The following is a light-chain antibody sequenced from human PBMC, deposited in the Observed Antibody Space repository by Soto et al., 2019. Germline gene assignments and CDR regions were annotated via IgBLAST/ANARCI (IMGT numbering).Light chain of an antibody. V-gene: IGKV1-5*03. CDR2: WAS. J-gene: IGKJ4*01. Sequence: DIQMTQSPSPLSALLGKKATLLSGPSKRVIAWLPWYLQKPGKAPELLIYWASTLETGVPSRFSGSGFGTEFTLTVNSLQPEDFATYYCQQYQSYPLTFGGGTKVDI. CDR1: KRVIAW. CDR3: QQYQSYPLT.